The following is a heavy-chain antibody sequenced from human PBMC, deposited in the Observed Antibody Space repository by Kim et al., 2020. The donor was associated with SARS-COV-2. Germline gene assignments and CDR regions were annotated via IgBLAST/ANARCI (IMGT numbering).Heavy chain of an antibody. V-gene: IGHV4-34*01. J-gene: IGHJ6*02. Sequence: SETLSLTCAVYGGSFSGYYWSWIRQPPGKGLEWIGEINHSGSTNYNPSLKSRVTISVDTSKNQFSLKLSSVTAADPAVYYCASGGYRTRITMVRGVITPRSGMDFWGQGATLTVPS. CDR1: GGSFSGYY. CDR2: INHSGST. CDR3: ASGGYRTRITMVRGVITPRSGMDF. D-gene: IGHD3-10*01.